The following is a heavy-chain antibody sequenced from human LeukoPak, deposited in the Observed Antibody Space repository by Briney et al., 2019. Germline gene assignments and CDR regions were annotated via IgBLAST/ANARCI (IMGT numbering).Heavy chain of an antibody. D-gene: IGHD6-19*01. CDR2: IRNDVSNK. CDR3: AKDRGIAVAGTYYFDY. CDR1: GFTFSSYG. V-gene: IGHV3-30*02. J-gene: IGHJ4*02. Sequence: GGSLRLSCAASGFTFSSYGMHWVRQAPCKGLGWVAFIRNDVSNKYYADSAKGRFTISIENSKYTLYLQMNRLRAEDTAVYYCAKDRGIAVAGTYYFDYWGQGTLVTVSS.